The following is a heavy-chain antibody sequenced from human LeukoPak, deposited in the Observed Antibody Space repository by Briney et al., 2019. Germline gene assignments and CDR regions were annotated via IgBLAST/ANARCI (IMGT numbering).Heavy chain of an antibody. V-gene: IGHV1-18*01. CDR2: ISAGNGNT. CDR3: ARDSGSGNNDY. CDR1: GYTFTSYG. Sequence: ASVKVSCKASGYTFTSYGISWVRQAPGQGLEWMGWISAGNGNTKYSQNFQGRVTFISNTSATTAFMELSSLRSEDAAVYYCARDSGSGNNDYWGQGTLVTVSP. D-gene: IGHD1-26*01. J-gene: IGHJ4*02.